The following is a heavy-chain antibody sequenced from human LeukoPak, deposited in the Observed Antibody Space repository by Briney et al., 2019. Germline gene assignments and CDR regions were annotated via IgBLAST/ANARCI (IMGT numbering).Heavy chain of an antibody. Sequence: PSGTLSLTCAVSGGSISSSNWWSWVRQPPGKGLEWIGRIYTSGSTNYNPSLKSRVTMSVDTSKNQFSLKLSSVTAADTAVYYCAARGGYSGYDLGGLDYWGQGTLVTVSS. CDR3: AARGGYSGYDLGGLDY. V-gene: IGHV4-4*02. CDR1: GGSISSSNW. D-gene: IGHD5-12*01. J-gene: IGHJ4*02. CDR2: IYTSGST.